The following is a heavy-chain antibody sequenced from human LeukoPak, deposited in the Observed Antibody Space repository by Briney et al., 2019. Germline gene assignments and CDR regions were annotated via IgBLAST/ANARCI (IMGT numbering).Heavy chain of an antibody. CDR2: ISWNSGSI. V-gene: IGHV3-9*03. D-gene: IGHD4-23*01. Sequence: GGSLRLSCAASGFSFSSYAMHWVRQAPGKGLEWVSGISWNSGSIGYADSVKGRFTISRDNAKNSLYLQMNSLRAKDMALYYCAKDASYGGNSAPFDYWGQETLVTVSS. CDR3: AKDASYGGNSAPFDY. J-gene: IGHJ4*02. CDR1: GFSFSSYA.